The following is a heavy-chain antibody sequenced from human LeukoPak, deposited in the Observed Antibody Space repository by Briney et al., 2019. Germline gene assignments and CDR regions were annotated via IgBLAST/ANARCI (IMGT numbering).Heavy chain of an antibody. CDR2: ISSSSSYI. V-gene: IGHV3-21*01. J-gene: IGHJ4*02. D-gene: IGHD3-22*01. CDR3: ARGYAHYYDSTRPYYFDY. CDR1: GFTFSSYS. Sequence: GGSLRLSCAASGFTFSSYSMNWVRQAPGKGLEWVSSISSSSSYIYYADSVKGRFTISRDNAKNSLYLQMNSLRAEDTAVYYCARGYAHYYDSTRPYYFDYWGQGTLVTVSS.